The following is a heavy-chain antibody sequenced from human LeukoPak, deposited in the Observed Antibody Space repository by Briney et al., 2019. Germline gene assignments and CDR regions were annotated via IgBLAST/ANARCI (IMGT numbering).Heavy chain of an antibody. V-gene: IGHV4-59*01. CDR1: GDSISSYY. Sequence: SETLSLTCTVSGDSISSYYWSWIRQPPGKGLEWIGYIYYSGSTNYNPSLKSRVTISVDTSKNQFSLKLSSVTAADTAVYYCARVVPLNYDFWSGYLNWFDPWGQGTLVTVSS. CDR2: IYYSGST. CDR3: ARVVPLNYDFWSGYLNWFDP. J-gene: IGHJ5*02. D-gene: IGHD3-3*01.